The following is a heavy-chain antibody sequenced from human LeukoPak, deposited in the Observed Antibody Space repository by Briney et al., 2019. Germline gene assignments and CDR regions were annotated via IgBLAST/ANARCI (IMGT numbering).Heavy chain of an antibody. CDR3: ATYVVTAVVFDF. D-gene: IGHD2-21*02. CDR1: GLTFSDTY. CDR2: ISASATTI. V-gene: IGHV3-11*01. Sequence: GGSLRLSCAASGLTFSDTYMTWIRQAPGKGLEWVSYISASATTIYYADSVKGRFTISRDNAKNSLYLQMNSLRAEDTAVYYCATYVVTAVVFDFWGQGILVTVSS. J-gene: IGHJ4*02.